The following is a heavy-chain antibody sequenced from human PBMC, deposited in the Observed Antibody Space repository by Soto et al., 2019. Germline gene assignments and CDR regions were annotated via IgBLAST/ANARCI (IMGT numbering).Heavy chain of an antibody. D-gene: IGHD1-1*01. V-gene: IGHV4-4*02. Sequence: QVQLQESGPGLVEPSGTLSLTCAVSGDSISLGGWWLWVRQPPGKGLEWIGEIYRSGSTSYNPSLHSRLSMSVGKSRNHFTLTLTSVTAADTAIYYCAKDGTNGYNLMYWGQGTRVTVSS. CDR3: AKDGTNGYNLMY. CDR1: GDSISLGGW. J-gene: IGHJ4*02. CDR2: IYRSGST.